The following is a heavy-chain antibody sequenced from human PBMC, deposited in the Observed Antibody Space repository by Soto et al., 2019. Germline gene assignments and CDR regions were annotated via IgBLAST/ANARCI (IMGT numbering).Heavy chain of an antibody. J-gene: IGHJ4*02. CDR3: ARVAY. Sequence: SQTLSLTCAISGDSVSSNSAVWNCIRQSPSRCLEWLGRTYYRSNWYNEYADSVKGRFIISRDNAQNSLFLQMNTLRPEDTAMYYCARVAYWGPGTQVTVSS. CDR2: TYYRSNWYN. V-gene: IGHV6-1*01. CDR1: GDSVSSNSAV.